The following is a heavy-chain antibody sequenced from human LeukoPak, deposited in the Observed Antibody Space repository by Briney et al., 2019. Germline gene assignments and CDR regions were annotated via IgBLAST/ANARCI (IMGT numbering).Heavy chain of an antibody. CDR2: ISAYNGKT. J-gene: IGHJ5*02. Sequence: ASVKISCKASGYTFTSYGISWVRQAPGQGLEWMGWISAYNGKTNYAQKLQGRVTMTTDTSTSTAYMELRSLRSDDTAVYYCARALVVAATQGLDPWGQGTLVTVSS. CDR3: ARALVVAATQGLDP. V-gene: IGHV1-18*01. CDR1: GYTFTSYG. D-gene: IGHD2-15*01.